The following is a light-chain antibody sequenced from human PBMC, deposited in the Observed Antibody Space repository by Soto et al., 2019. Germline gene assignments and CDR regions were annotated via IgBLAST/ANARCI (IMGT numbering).Light chain of an antibody. CDR1: QSLLHSNGYNY. CDR3: MQALQTPRT. J-gene: IGKJ1*01. V-gene: IGKV2-28*01. CDR2: LGS. Sequence: DIVMTQSPLSLPVTPGEPASISCRSSQSLLHSNGYNYLVWYLQKPGQSPQLLIYLGSNRASGVPDRFSGSGSGTDFTLKISRVEADDVGVYYCMQALQTPRTFGQGTKVEIK.